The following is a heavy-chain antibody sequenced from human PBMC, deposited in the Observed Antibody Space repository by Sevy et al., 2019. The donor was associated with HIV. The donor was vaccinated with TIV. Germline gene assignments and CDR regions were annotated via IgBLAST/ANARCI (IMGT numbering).Heavy chain of an antibody. CDR1: GGSMSTYS. CDR3: ARAGPGYSMDV. Sequence: SETLYLTCTVSGGSMSTYSYSWLRHPPGKGLEWTGYIYHSGNTHYNPSLKSRVFISKDVSKNQFSLKLTSVTAADTAIYFCARAGPGYSMDVWGQGTTVTVSS. J-gene: IGHJ6*02. V-gene: IGHV4-59*01. D-gene: IGHD5-18*01. CDR2: IYHSGNT.